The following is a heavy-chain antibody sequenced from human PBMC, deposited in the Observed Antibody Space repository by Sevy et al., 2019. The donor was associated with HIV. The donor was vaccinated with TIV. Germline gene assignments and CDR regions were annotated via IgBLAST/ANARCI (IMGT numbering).Heavy chain of an antibody. Sequence: GGSLRLSCAASGFPFSRNWMTWVRQAPGKGLEWVANINQDGSEDYYVDSVKGRFTISRDKAKNSVYLQMNSLRAEDTAVYYCSTPPTTVDVFDIWGHGTMVTVSS. J-gene: IGHJ3*02. V-gene: IGHV3-7*03. CDR1: GFPFSRNW. CDR2: INQDGSED. CDR3: STPPTTVDVFDI. D-gene: IGHD4-17*01.